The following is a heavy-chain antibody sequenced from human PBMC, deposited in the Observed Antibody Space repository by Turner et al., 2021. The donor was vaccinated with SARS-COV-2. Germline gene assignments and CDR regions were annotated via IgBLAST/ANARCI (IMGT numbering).Heavy chain of an antibody. J-gene: IGHJ6*02. CDR2: AYYKGNT. Sequence: QLQLQESGPGLLKSSETLSLTCTVSGGSVRSRSYYWGWIRQPPGKGLEWSGHAYYKGNTYYNPSLKSRVTISVDTSKNQFSLNLNSVTAADTAMYYCASHRVGATIYYDYGMDVWGQGATVTVSS. D-gene: IGHD1-26*01. CDR3: ASHRVGATIYYDYGMDV. V-gene: IGHV4-39*01. CDR1: GGSVRSRSYY.